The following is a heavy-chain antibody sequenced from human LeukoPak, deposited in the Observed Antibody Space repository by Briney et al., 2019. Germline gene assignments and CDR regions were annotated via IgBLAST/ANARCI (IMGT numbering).Heavy chain of an antibody. Sequence: PSETLSLTCTVSGGSVNSYYWSWVRQPAGKGLEWIGHIYASGSNDYNPSLKSRVTMSLDMAKNQFSLRLTSVTAADTAVYFCARMVPAGTHNYWGQGLLSPSPQ. CDR1: GGSVNSYY. CDR2: IYASGSN. V-gene: IGHV4-4*07. D-gene: IGHD2-2*01. J-gene: IGHJ4*02. CDR3: ARMVPAGTHNY.